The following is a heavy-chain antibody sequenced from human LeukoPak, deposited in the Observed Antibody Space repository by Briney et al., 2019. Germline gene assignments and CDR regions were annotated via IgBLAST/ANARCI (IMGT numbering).Heavy chain of an antibody. Sequence: GGSLRLSCIGSGFTLSSYALSWVRQAPGKGLEWVSSVGGSGDVTSYADSVKGRFTMSRDNSKNTLYLQMDSLRAEDTAMHYCGRDPNGNYVGAFEFWGPGTLVTVSS. J-gene: IGHJ3*01. V-gene: IGHV3-23*01. CDR3: GRDPNGNYVGAFEF. CDR1: GFTLSSYA. D-gene: IGHD4-17*01. CDR2: VGGSGDVT.